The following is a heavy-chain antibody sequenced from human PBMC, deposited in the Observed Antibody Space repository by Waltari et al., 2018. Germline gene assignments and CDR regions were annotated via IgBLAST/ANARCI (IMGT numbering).Heavy chain of an antibody. CDR1: GGFFSGYL. CDR3: ARATFY. CDR2: INYGGIT. J-gene: IGHJ4*01. Sequence: QVQLQQWGAGLLKPSETLSLTCGAYGGFFSGYLWRWIRQPPGKGLEWIGEINYGGITNYNPSLKSRVTISIDTSKRQFALKLTSVTAADTAVYYCARATFYWSRGTLVTVSS. V-gene: IGHV4-34*01.